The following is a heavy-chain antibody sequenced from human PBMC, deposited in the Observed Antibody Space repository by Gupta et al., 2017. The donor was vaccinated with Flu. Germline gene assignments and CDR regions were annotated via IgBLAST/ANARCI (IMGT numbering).Heavy chain of an antibody. CDR2: TGAMDYKR. D-gene: IGHD3-16*01. J-gene: IGHJ4*02. Sequence: NTYAMAWVRRAPEKGLEWVAATGAMDYKRYHTDSVKCRFTISKDFSRNKLYLQMKSLRVEDTAVYYWAKQITDARSSSPEFCGQGTLVTVS. CDR1: NTYA. CDR3: AKQITDARSSSPEF. V-gene: IGHV3-23*01.